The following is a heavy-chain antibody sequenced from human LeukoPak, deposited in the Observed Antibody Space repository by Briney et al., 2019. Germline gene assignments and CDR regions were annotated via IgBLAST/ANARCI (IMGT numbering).Heavy chain of an antibody. CDR3: ARSIAVAGSPFDY. D-gene: IGHD6-19*01. V-gene: IGHV4-61*08. Sequence: SETLSLTCTVSGGSISSGGYYWSWIRQHPGKGLEWIGYIYYSGSTNYNPSLKSRVTISVDTSKNQFSLKLSSVTAADTAVYYCARSIAVAGSPFDYWGQGTLVTVSS. J-gene: IGHJ4*02. CDR1: GGSISSGGYY. CDR2: IYYSGST.